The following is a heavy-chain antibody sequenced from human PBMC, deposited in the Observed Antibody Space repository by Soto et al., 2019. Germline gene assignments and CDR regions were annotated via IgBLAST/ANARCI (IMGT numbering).Heavy chain of an antibody. V-gene: IGHV4-4*02. D-gene: IGHD4-17*01. CDR1: CGSIISRNW. CDR2: IYHSGST. J-gene: IGHJ3*02. Sequence: SETLSRTCAFSCGSIISRNWWSWVRQPPGKGLEWIGEIYHSGSTNYNPSLKSRVTISVDKSKNQFSLKLSSVTAADTAVYYCASNYGHCFDIWGQGTMVT. CDR3: ASNYGHCFDI.